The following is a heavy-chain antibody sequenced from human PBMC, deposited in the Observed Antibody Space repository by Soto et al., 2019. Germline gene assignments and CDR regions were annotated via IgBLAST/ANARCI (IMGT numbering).Heavy chain of an antibody. CDR3: AGGEGGPRWASIDY. D-gene: IGHD1-26*01. CDR1: GYTFTGYY. V-gene: IGHV1-2*04. Sequence: QVQLVQSGAEVKKPGASVKVSCKASGYTFTGYYMHWVRQAPGQGLEWMGWINPNSGGTNYAQKLQGWVTMTRDTSISTAYMELSRLRSDDTAVYYCAGGEGGPRWASIDYWGQGTLVTVSS. CDR2: INPNSGGT. J-gene: IGHJ4*02.